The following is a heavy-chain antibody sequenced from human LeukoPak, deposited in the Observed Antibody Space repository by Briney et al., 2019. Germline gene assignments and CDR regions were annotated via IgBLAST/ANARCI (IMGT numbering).Heavy chain of an antibody. J-gene: IGHJ4*02. D-gene: IGHD3-22*01. CDR1: GGSISSGGYY. CDR2: IYYSGST. CDR3: ASAPLLDSSSYYYDRFDY. Sequence: SETLSLTCTVSGGSISSGGYYWSWIRQHPGKGLEWIGCIYYSGSTYYNPSLKSRVTISVDTSKNQFSLKLSSVTAADTAVYYCASAPLLDSSSYYYDRFDYWGQGTLVTVSS. V-gene: IGHV4-31*03.